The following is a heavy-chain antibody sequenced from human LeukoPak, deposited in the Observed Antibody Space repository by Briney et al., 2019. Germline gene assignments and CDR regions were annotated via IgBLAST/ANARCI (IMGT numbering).Heavy chain of an antibody. CDR2: ISYDGSNK. J-gene: IGHJ4*02. CDR1: GFTFSSYG. CDR3: AKDRRSGSYFDY. D-gene: IGHD3-3*01. Sequence: PGRSLRLSCAASGFTFSSYGTHWVRQAPGKGLEWVAVISYDGSNKYYADSVKGRFTISRDNSKNTLYLQMNSLRAEDTAVYYCAKDRRSGSYFDYWGQGTLVTVSS. V-gene: IGHV3-30*18.